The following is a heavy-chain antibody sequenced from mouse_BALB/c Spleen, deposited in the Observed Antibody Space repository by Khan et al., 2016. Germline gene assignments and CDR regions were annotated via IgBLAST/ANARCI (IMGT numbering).Heavy chain of an antibody. D-gene: IGHD1-1*02. CDR1: GFAFSSYW. V-gene: IGHV1-80*01. Sequence: QVQLQQSGAELVRPGSSVKISCKASGFAFSSYWMNWVKQRPGQGLEWIGQIYPGDGDTNYNGKFKGKATLTADKSSSTAYMQLSSLTSEDSAVYFCASGTPFANWGQGTLGTVSA. CDR2: IYPGDGDT. CDR3: ASGTPFAN. J-gene: IGHJ3*01.